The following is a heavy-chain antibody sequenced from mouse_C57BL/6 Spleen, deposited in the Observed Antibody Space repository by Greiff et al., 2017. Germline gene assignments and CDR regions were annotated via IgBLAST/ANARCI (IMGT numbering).Heavy chain of an antibody. CDR3: ARKLYYGNQYYFDY. J-gene: IGHJ2*01. V-gene: IGHV1-69*01. CDR1: GYTFTSYW. D-gene: IGHD2-1*01. Sequence: QVQLKQSGAELVMPGASVKLSCKASGYTFTSYWMHWVKQRPGQGLEWIGEIDPSDSYTNYNQKFKGKSTLTVDKSSSTAYMQLSSLTSEDSAVYYCARKLYYGNQYYFDYWGQGTTLTVSS. CDR2: IDPSDSYT.